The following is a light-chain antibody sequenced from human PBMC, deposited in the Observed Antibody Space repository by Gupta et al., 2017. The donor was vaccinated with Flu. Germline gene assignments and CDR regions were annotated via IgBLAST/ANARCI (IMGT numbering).Light chain of an antibody. CDR3: QQYGSSPLT. CDR1: QSVSSSY. J-gene: IGKJ4*01. V-gene: IGKV3-20*01. Sequence: GTLSLSPGERATLSGRASQSVSSSYLAWYQQKPGQAPRLLIYGASSRATGIPDRFSGSGSGTDFTLTISRLEPGDFAVYYCQQYGSSPLTFGGGTKVEIK. CDR2: GAS.